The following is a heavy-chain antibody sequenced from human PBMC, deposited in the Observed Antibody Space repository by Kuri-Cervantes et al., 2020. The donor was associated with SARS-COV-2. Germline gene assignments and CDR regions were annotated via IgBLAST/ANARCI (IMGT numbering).Heavy chain of an antibody. V-gene: IGHV1-18*01. CDR1: GYRFTSFG. CDR3: ARLDAVGYLGMDV. D-gene: IGHD2-8*01. Sequence: ASVKVSSKASGYRFTSFGFTWVRQAPGQGLAWMGWINAVNGNTNYAQKFRDRVTLTTDISTSIACMDLRTLRSDDTSVYFGARLDAVGYLGMDVWGQGTMVTVSS. J-gene: IGHJ6*02. CDR2: INAVNGNT.